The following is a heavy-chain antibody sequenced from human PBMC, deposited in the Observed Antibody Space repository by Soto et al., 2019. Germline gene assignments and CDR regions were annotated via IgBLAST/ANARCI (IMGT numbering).Heavy chain of an antibody. Sequence: ESLKLSCKGSGYNFASYWIGWVRQMPGKGLEWMGIIHPGDSDTRYSPSFRGQVTISADKSTRRAYLQWSSLEASDTAIYYCARLLAEYSASVGPWGQGTMVTVSS. J-gene: IGHJ5*02. CDR3: ARLLAEYSASVGP. V-gene: IGHV5-51*01. CDR1: GYNFASYW. CDR2: IHPGDSDT. D-gene: IGHD6-6*01.